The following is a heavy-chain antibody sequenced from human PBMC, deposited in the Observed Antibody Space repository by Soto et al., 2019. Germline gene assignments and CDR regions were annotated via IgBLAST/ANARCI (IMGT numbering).Heavy chain of an antibody. CDR1: GGSFSGYY. CDR3: ARDKITGPFDY. D-gene: IGHD2-8*02. CDR2: INHSGST. J-gene: IGHJ4*02. Sequence: PSETLSLTCTVYGGSFSGYYWTWIRQPPGTGLEWIGEINHSGSTNYNPSLKSRVTISVDTSKNQFSLNLTSVTAADTAVYYCARDKITGPFDYWAREPWSPSPQ. V-gene: IGHV4-34*01.